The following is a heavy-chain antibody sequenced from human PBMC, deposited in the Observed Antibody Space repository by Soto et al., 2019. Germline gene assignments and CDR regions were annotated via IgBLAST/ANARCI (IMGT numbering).Heavy chain of an antibody. CDR3: AHGAAAGTGSYYYYGMDV. J-gene: IGHJ6*02. Sequence: QITLKESGPTLVKPTQTLTLTCTFSGFSLSTSGVGVGWIRQPPGKALEWLALIYWNDDKRYSPSLKSRLTITKDTSKNQVVLTMTNMDPVDTATYYCAHGAAAGTGSYYYYGMDVWDQGTTVTVSS. V-gene: IGHV2-5*01. D-gene: IGHD6-13*01. CDR2: IYWNDDK. CDR1: GFSLSTSGVG.